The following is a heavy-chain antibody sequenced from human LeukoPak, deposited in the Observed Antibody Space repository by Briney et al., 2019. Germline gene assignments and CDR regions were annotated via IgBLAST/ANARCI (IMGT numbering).Heavy chain of an antibody. J-gene: IGHJ4*02. CDR3: ARGRRTTFGVVTPHFDY. Sequence: SETLSLTCTVSGGSISSYYWSWIRQSPGKGLEWIGYIHDSDNTYYSPSLKSRVTISVDTSKNQFSLRVNSMTAADTAVYYCARGRRTTFGVVTPHFDYWGQGTLVTVSS. D-gene: IGHD3-3*01. V-gene: IGHV4-59*01. CDR1: GGSISSYY. CDR2: IHDSDNT.